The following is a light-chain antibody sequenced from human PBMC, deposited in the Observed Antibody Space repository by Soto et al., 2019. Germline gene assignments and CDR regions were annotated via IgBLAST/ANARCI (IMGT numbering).Light chain of an antibody. CDR2: ITD. J-gene: IGLJ2*01. CDR1: ASNIGSNT. Sequence: QSVLTQPTSASGTPGQRVTISCSGGASNIGSNTVSWYQQLPGTAPKLLIYITDQRPSGVPDRFSGSKSDTSASLAISGLQSEDEADYYCAAWDDSLNGPVFGGGTKLTVL. CDR3: AAWDDSLNGPV. V-gene: IGLV1-44*01.